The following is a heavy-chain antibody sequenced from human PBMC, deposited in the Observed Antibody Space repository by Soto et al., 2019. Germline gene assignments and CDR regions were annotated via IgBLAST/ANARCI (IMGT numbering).Heavy chain of an antibody. J-gene: IGHJ4*02. CDR2: ISYDGSNK. Sequence: QVQLVESGGGVVQPGRSLRLSCAASGFTFSSYAMHWVRQAPGKGLEWVAVISYDGSNKYYADSVKGRFTISRDNSKNPLYLQMNSLRAEDTAVYYCARDGDLLYYFDYWGQGTLVTVSS. D-gene: IGHD2-21*02. V-gene: IGHV3-30-3*01. CDR1: GFTFSSYA. CDR3: ARDGDLLYYFDY.